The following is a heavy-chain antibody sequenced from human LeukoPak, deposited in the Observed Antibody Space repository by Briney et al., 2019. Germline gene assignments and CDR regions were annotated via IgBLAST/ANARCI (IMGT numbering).Heavy chain of an antibody. Sequence: GGSLRLSCAASGFTFSKYWMSWVRQAPGKGLEWVANIKQDGSEKYYVDSVKGRFSTSRDNAKNSLYLQMNSLRAEDTALYYCARDSNWVSDYWGQGTLVTVSS. CDR2: IKQDGSEK. V-gene: IGHV3-7*01. CDR1: GFTFSKYW. D-gene: IGHD7-27*01. J-gene: IGHJ4*02. CDR3: ARDSNWVSDY.